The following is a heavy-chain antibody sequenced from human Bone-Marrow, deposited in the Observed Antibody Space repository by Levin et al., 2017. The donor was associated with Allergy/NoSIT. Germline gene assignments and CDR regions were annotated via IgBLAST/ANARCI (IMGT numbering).Heavy chain of an antibody. D-gene: IGHD3-10*01. V-gene: IGHV4-34*01. Sequence: SQTLSLTCAVYGGSFSGSYWSWLRQPPGKGLEWIGEINHSGSTNYNPSLKSRVTISVDTSKNQFSLKLSSVTAADTAVYYCARGTMVRGAIDYWGQGTLVTVSS. CDR3: ARGTMVRGAIDY. CDR2: INHSGST. J-gene: IGHJ4*02. CDR1: GGSFSGSY.